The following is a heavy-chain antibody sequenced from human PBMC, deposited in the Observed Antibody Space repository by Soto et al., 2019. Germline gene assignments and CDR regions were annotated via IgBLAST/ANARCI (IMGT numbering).Heavy chain of an antibody. V-gene: IGHV4-59*01. D-gene: IGHD3-22*01. CDR1: GGSISSYY. J-gene: IGHJ6*02. Sequence: PSETLSLTCTVSGGSISSYYWSWIRQPPGKGLEWIGYIYYSGSTNYNPSLKSRVTISVDTSKNQFSLKLSSVTAADTAVYYCARDQGYYDSSGYYYGAYYYYYGMDVWGQGTTVTAP. CDR2: IYYSGST. CDR3: ARDQGYYDSSGYYYGAYYYYYGMDV.